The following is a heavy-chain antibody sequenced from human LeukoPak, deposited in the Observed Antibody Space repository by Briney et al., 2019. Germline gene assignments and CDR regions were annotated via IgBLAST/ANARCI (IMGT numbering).Heavy chain of an antibody. CDR2: ISLTGLT. Sequence: SGTLSLAGGVSGGSISNTNWWSWVRQPPGQGLEWIGEISLTGLTHYNPSLESRVTVSLDKSKNRLSINLASVTAADTAVYYCASHYGSGFGSWGQGTLVTVSS. D-gene: IGHD3-10*01. V-gene: IGHV4-4*02. J-gene: IGHJ4*02. CDR3: ASHYGSGFGS. CDR1: GGSISNTNW.